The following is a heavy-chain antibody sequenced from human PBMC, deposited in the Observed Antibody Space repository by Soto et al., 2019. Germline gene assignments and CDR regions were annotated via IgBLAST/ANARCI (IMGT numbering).Heavy chain of an antibody. V-gene: IGHV1-8*01. D-gene: IGHD2-15*01. J-gene: IGHJ6*02. CDR1: GYTFTRYD. CDR2: MNPNSGNT. Sequence: RAPVKVSCKDSGYTFTRYDINWVRQATGQGLEWMGWMNPNSGNTGYAQKFQGRVTMTRNTSISTAYMELSRLRSEDTAVYYCARSRWQGGMDVWGQGTTVTVSS. CDR3: ARSRWQGGMDV.